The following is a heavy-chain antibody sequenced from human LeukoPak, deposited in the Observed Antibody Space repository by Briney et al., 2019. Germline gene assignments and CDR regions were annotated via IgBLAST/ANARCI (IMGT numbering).Heavy chain of an antibody. V-gene: IGHV4-39*07. CDR1: GGSISSSSYY. Sequence: SETLSLTCTVSGGSISSSSYYWGWIRQPPGKGLEWIGRIYTSGSTNYNPSLKSRVTMSVDTSKNQFSLKLSSVTAADTAVYYCARDQGHFDYWGQGTLVTVSS. CDR3: ARDQGHFDY. J-gene: IGHJ4*02. CDR2: IYTSGST.